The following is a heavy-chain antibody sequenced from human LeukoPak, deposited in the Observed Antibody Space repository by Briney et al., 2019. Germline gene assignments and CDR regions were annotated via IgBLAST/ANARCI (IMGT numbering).Heavy chain of an antibody. D-gene: IGHD2-15*01. J-gene: IGHJ6*03. CDR1: GFTFSNYA. V-gene: IGHV3-23*01. CDR2: ISGSGDTT. CDR3: AKDTSAWWYHRAYMNV. Sequence: GGSLRLSCAASGFTFSNYAMRWVRQAPGGGLELVSAISGSGDTTFHADSVKGGFTTSRDNSKNKLSMQMSGLRVEDSAVYFCAKDTSAWWYHRAYMNVWGTGTTVAVSS.